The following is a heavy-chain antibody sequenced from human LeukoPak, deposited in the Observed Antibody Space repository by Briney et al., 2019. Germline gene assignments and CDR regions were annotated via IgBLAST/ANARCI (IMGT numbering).Heavy chain of an antibody. CDR3: ARHSMSGSYQILFDY. V-gene: IGHV4-59*08. CDR1: GGSIRSYY. CDR2: IYYSGST. J-gene: IGHJ4*02. D-gene: IGHD1-26*01. Sequence: PSETLSLTCTVSGGSIRSYYWSWIRQPPGKGLEWIGYIYYSGSTNYNPSLKSRVTISVDTSKNQFSLKLSSVTAADTAVYYCARHSMSGSYQILFDYWGQGTLVTVSS.